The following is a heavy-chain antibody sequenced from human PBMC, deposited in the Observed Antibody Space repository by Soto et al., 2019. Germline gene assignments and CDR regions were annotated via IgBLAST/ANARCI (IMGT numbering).Heavy chain of an antibody. CDR1: GFTFSSYG. V-gene: IGHV3-30*18. CDR3: AKDPRRAMVQRDLYYYYYMDV. J-gene: IGHJ6*03. CDR2: ISYDGSNK. D-gene: IGHD3-10*01. Sequence: GGSLRIYCAASGFTFSSYGMHWVRQAPGKGLEWVAVISYDGSNKYYADSVKDRFTISRDNSKNTLYLQMNSLRAEDTAVYYFAKDPRRAMVQRDLYYYYYMDVWGKGTTVTVSS.